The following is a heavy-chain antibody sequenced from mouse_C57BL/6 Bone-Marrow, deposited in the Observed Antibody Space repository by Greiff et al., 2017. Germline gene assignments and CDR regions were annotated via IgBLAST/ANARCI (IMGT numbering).Heavy chain of an antibody. D-gene: IGHD1-1*01. CDR2: IAPETGGT. Sequence: QVQLQQSGAELVRPGASVTLSCKASGYTFTDYEMHWVKQTPVHGLEWIGAIAPETGGTAYNQKFKGKAILTADKSSSTAYMELRSLTSEDSAVYYCTRWDYGSSYDYFDYWGQGTTLTVSS. CDR3: TRWDYGSSYDYFDY. V-gene: IGHV1-15*01. CDR1: GYTFTDYE. J-gene: IGHJ2*01.